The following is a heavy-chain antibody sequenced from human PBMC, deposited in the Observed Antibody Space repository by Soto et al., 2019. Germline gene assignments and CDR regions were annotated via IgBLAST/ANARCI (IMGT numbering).Heavy chain of an antibody. CDR1: GFTFSSYS. Sequence: EVQLVESGGGLVQPGGSLRLSCAASGFTFSSYSMNWVRQAPGKGLEWVSYISSSSSTIYYADSVKGRFTISRDNAKNSLYLQMNSLRDEATAVYYCASEYDYGDLNYYYYGMDVWGQGTTVTVSS. D-gene: IGHD4-17*01. CDR3: ASEYDYGDLNYYYYGMDV. CDR2: ISSSSSTI. V-gene: IGHV3-48*02. J-gene: IGHJ6*02.